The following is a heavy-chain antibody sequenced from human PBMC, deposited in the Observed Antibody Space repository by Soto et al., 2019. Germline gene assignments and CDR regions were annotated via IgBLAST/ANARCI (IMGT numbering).Heavy chain of an antibody. V-gene: IGHV3-48*01. CDR2: ISSSSSVI. D-gene: IGHD7-27*01. CDR1: GVTFNTYA. Sequence: HPGGSLRLSCAASGVTFNTYAMNWVRQAPGKGLEWVSYISSSSSVIDYADSVKGRFTVSRDNARNSLYLQMNSLRAEDTAVYYCARDLSWGSNWYYYMDVWGKGTTVTVSS. CDR3: ARDLSWGSNWYYYMDV. J-gene: IGHJ6*03.